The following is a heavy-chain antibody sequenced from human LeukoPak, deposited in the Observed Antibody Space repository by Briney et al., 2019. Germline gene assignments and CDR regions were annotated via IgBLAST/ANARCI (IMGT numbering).Heavy chain of an antibody. D-gene: IGHD3-10*01. V-gene: IGHV3-30*04. CDR1: RFTFSSYA. CDR3: AKPAGGSGSYYNRWWFDP. Sequence: GRSLRLSCAASRFTFSSYALHWVRQAPGKGLEWVAIISFDGSRTYYADSVKGRFTISRDNSKNTLYLQMNSLRAEDTAVYYCAKPAGGSGSYYNRWWFDPWGQGTLVTVSS. J-gene: IGHJ5*02. CDR2: ISFDGSRT.